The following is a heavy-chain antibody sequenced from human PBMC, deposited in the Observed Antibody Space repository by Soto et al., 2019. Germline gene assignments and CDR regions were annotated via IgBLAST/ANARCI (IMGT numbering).Heavy chain of an antibody. Sequence: QVQLQESGPGLVKPSGTLSLTCAVSGGSISRSNWWSWVRQPPGKGLEWIGDISHSGNTNYNPSLKSRVTISGDKSKNQFSLKLSSVTAADTAVYYCARGCSGGSCYPLMDVWGRRTTVTVSS. CDR1: GGSISRSNW. J-gene: IGHJ6*02. CDR3: ARGCSGGSCYPLMDV. D-gene: IGHD2-15*01. CDR2: ISHSGNT. V-gene: IGHV4-4*02.